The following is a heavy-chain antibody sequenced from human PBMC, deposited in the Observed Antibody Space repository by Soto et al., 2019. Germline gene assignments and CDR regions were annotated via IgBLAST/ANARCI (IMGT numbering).Heavy chain of an antibody. CDR1: GGSISSYY. D-gene: IGHD2-15*01. CDR3: ATLPPRIEVVKTEIPA. V-gene: IGHV4-59*12. J-gene: IGHJ5*02. Sequence: SETLSLTCTVSGGSISSYYWSWIRQPPGKGLEWIGYIYYSGSTNYNPSLKSRVTISVDTSKNQFSLEMRAVTAADTAVYYCATLPPRIEVVKTEIPAWGQGTLVTVSS. CDR2: IYYSGST.